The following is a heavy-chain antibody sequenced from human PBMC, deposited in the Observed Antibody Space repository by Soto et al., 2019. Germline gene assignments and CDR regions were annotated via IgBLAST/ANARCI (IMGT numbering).Heavy chain of an antibody. V-gene: IGHV1-18*01. CDR1: GYTFTSYG. D-gene: IGHD6-13*01. Sequence: QVQLVQSGAEVKKPGASVKVSFKASGYTFTSYGISWVRQAPGQGLEWMGWISPYNGNTNYAQKLQGRVTMTTDTSTSQADMELRSRRSDDTAVYYCARDEAAHTFDPWGQGILVTVSS. J-gene: IGHJ5*02. CDR2: ISPYNGNT. CDR3: ARDEAAHTFDP.